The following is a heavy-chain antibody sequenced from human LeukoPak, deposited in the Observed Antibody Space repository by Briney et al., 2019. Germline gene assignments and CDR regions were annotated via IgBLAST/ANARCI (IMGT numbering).Heavy chain of an antibody. CDR3: ARKNWNDGGRWFDP. CDR1: GGSFSGYY. V-gene: IGHV4-34*01. CDR2: INHSGST. D-gene: IGHD1-1*01. Sequence: SETLTLTCAVYGGSFSGYYWSWIRQPPGKGLEWIGEINHSGSTNYNPSLKSRVTISVDTSKNQFSLKLSSVTAADTAVYYCARKNWNDGGRWFDPWGQGTLVTVSS. J-gene: IGHJ5*02.